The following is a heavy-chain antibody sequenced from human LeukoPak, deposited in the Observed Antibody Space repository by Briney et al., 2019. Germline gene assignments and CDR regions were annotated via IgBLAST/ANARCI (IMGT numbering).Heavy chain of an antibody. J-gene: IGHJ4*02. CDR3: ARGGGGYSYGSPDDY. Sequence: GGSLRLSCAASGFSFSSYWMGWVRQAPGKGLEWVANIKQDGSEKYYVDSVKGRFTISRDNAKNSLYLQMNSLRAEDTAVYYCARGGGGYSYGSPDDYWGQGTLVTVSS. D-gene: IGHD5-18*01. V-gene: IGHV3-7*01. CDR2: IKQDGSEK. CDR1: GFSFSSYW.